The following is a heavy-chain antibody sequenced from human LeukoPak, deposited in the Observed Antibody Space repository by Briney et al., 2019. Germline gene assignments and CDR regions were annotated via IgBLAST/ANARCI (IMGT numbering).Heavy chain of an antibody. CDR1: GYSISSGYH. Sequence: SETLSLTCTVSGYSISSGYHWGWIRRPPGKGLEWIGSIYIGGTTFHNPSLKSRVTISLDTSKNQFSLGLSSVTAADTAVYHCARSGDKGYCSTTSCYGFDYWGQGILVTVSS. V-gene: IGHV4-38-2*02. CDR3: ARSGDKGYCSTTSCYGFDY. D-gene: IGHD2-2*01. CDR2: IYIGGTT. J-gene: IGHJ4*02.